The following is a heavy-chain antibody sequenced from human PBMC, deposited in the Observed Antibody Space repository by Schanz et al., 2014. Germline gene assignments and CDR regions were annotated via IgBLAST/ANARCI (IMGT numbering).Heavy chain of an antibody. CDR3: TRGRTFDY. J-gene: IGHJ4*02. CDR2: MNPNSGNP. CDR1: GGTFSSDT. Sequence: QVHLVQSGAEVKKPGSSVKVSCKASGGTFSSDTFSWVRQAPGQGLEWLGWMNPNSGNPGFAQKFRGRVTMTRNTSMSTAYIELHIRTSEDTAVYYCTRGRTFDYWGQGTLVTVSS. V-gene: IGHV1-8*01.